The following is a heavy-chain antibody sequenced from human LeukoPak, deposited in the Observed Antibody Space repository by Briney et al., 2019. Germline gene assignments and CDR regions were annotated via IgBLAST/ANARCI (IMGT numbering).Heavy chain of an antibody. CDR3: IRDLFDDYSLDY. CDR1: GFTFSSYG. J-gene: IGHJ4*02. CDR2: ISYDGSNK. D-gene: IGHD3-16*01. V-gene: IGHV3-30*03. Sequence: GGSLRLSCAASGFTFSSYGMHWVRQAPGKGLEWVAVISYDGSNKYYADSVKRRFTISRDNARNSLYLQMNSLRAEDTAVYYCIRDLFDDYSLDYWGQGALVTVSS.